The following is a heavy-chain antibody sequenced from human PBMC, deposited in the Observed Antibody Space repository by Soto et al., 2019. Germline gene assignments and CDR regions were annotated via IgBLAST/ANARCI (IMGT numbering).Heavy chain of an antibody. J-gene: IGHJ6*02. CDR2: IYYSGST. D-gene: IGHD2-2*01. CDR1: GGSISSSSYY. Sequence: QLQLQESGPGLVKPSETLSLTCTVSGGSISSSSYYWGWIRQPPGKGLEWIGSIYYSGSTYYNPSLTSRVTISVDTSKHQFSLTLSSVTAADTAVYYCARLLYCSSTSCYYYYGMAVWCQGTTVTVSS. CDR3: ARLLYCSSTSCYYYYGMAV. V-gene: IGHV4-39*01.